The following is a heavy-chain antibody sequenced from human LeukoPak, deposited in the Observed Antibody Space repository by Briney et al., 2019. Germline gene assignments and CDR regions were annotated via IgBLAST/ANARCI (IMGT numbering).Heavy chain of an antibody. CDR2: ISWNSGSI. V-gene: IGHV3-9*01. CDR3: AKDISGDTFGTGDY. Sequence: GGSLRLSCAASGFTFSSYWMSWVRQAPGKGLEWVAGISWNSGSIGYADSVKGRFHISRDNAKHSLYLQMNSLRTEDTALYYCAKDISGDTFGTGDYWGQGTLVTVSS. J-gene: IGHJ4*02. D-gene: IGHD3-16*01. CDR1: GFTFSSYW.